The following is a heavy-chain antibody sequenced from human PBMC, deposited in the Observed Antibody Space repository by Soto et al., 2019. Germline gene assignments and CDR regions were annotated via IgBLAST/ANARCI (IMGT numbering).Heavy chain of an antibody. J-gene: IGHJ5*02. CDR3: ARDQLEGNWFDP. V-gene: IGHV4-30-4*01. CDR2: IYYSGST. Sequence: PSETLSLTCTVSGGSISSGDYYWSWIRQPPGKGLEWIGYIYYSGSTYYNPSLKSRVTISVDKSKNQFSLKLSSVTAADTAVYYCARDQLEGNWFDPWGQGTLVTVSS. CDR1: GGSISSGDYY. D-gene: IGHD1-1*01.